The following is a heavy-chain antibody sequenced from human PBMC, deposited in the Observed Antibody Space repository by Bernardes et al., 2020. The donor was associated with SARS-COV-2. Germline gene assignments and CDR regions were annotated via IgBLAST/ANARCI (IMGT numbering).Heavy chain of an antibody. CDR1: GVSIDSGGFY. CDR3: ARANTSGDYNIDL. D-gene: IGHD1-20*01. Sequence: SETLSLTCTVFGVSIDSGGFYWNWIRQRPGKGLEWIGYIYHDGSTYYSPSFRGRLYMSVDTPRSQISLRLRSVTSADTAVYYCARANTSGDYNIDLWGQGNLVTVSS. CDR2: IYHDGST. J-gene: IGHJ5*02. V-gene: IGHV4-31*03.